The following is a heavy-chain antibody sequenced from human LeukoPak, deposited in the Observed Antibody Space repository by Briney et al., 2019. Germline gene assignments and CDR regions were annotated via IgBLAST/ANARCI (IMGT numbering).Heavy chain of an antibody. CDR1: GGSISSSNW. CDR2: IYHSGST. Sequence: SETLSLTCAVSGGSISSSNWWSWVRQPPGKGLEWIGEIYHSGSTNYNPSLKSRVTISVDTSKNQFSLKLSSVTAADTAVYYCARTYSSGWRTYYYYGMDVWGQGTTVTVSS. V-gene: IGHV4-4*02. J-gene: IGHJ6*02. D-gene: IGHD6-19*01. CDR3: ARTYSSGWRTYYYYGMDV.